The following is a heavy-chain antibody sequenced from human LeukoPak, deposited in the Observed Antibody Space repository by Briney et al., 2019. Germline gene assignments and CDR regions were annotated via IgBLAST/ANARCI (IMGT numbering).Heavy chain of an antibody. J-gene: IGHJ6*02. D-gene: IGHD3-16*01. CDR1: GGSFSGYY. Sequence: SETLSLTCAVYGGSFSGYYWSWIRQPPGKGLEWIGEINHSGSTNYNPSLKSRVTISVDTSKNQFSLKLSSVTAADTAVYYCGSYDYSGMDVWGQGTTVTVSS. CDR3: GSYDYSGMDV. V-gene: IGHV4-34*01. CDR2: INHSGST.